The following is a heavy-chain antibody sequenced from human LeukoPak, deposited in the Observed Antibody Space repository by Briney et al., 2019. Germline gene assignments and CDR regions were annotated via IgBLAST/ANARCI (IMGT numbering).Heavy chain of an antibody. CDR1: GFTFSTYA. Sequence: GGSLRLSCAASGFTFSTYAMSWVRQAPGKGLEWISSILSDSGTTIHYADSVKGRFTISRDDAKNSLYLQMNSLRVEDTAVYYCVRGTSRPVWGQGTTVTVSS. CDR2: ILSDSGTTI. D-gene: IGHD1-14*01. J-gene: IGHJ3*01. CDR3: VRGTSRPV. V-gene: IGHV3-48*04.